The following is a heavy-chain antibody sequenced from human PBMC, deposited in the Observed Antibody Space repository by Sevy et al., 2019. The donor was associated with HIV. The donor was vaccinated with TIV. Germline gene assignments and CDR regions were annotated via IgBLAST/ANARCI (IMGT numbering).Heavy chain of an antibody. V-gene: IGHV3-74*01. CDR1: GFIFRYDW. D-gene: IGHD3-16*01. CDR3: ARHLGEGNAEYFHH. J-gene: IGHJ1*01. CDR2: INGDGSST. Sequence: GGSLRLSCAASGFIFRYDWMHWVRQAPGKGLVWVSRINGDGSSTNYPDSVKGRFTVSRDNAENILYLQMNSLRGEDTAVYYCARHLGEGNAEYFHHWGQGTLVTVSS.